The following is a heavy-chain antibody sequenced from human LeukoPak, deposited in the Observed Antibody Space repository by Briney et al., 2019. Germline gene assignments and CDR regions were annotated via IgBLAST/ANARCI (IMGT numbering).Heavy chain of an antibody. CDR3: ARSVVPAGAWFDP. CDR2: ITGGSNYM. J-gene: IGHJ5*02. CDR1: GLPFSSYT. D-gene: IGHD2-2*01. Sequence: NSGGSLRLSCAASGLPFSSYTMNWVRQAPGRGLEWVSSITGGSNYMYYRDSVKGRFTISRDNARNSLYLEMNSLRADDTAMYFCARSVVPAGAWFDPWGQGTLVIVSS. V-gene: IGHV3-21*01.